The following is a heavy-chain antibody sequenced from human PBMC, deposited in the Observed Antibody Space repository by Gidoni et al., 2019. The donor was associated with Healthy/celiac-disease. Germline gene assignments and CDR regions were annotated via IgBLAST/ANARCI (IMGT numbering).Heavy chain of an antibody. D-gene: IGHD2-21*01. CDR2: IIPIFGTA. CDR3: AKIVVIADTHPGHNWFDP. CDR1: GTFSSYA. V-gene: IGHV1-69*01. J-gene: IGHJ5*02. Sequence: GTFSSYAISWVRQAPGQGLEWMGGIIPIFGTANYAQKFQGRVTITADESTSTAYMELSSLRSEDTAVYYCAKIVVIADTHPGHNWFDPWGQGTLVTVSS.